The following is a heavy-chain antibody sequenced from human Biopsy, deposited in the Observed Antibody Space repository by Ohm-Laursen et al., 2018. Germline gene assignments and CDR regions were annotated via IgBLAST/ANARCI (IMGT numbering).Heavy chain of an antibody. J-gene: IGHJ5*02. CDR3: ARGYSRRVSIFEASIYWFDT. Sequence: ASVKVSCKTSGYNFISYSINWVRQAPGQGLEWMGWIRPLNGDTKYGQKFQDRVTMTTDTSTSTVYMELSGLRSEDTAVYFCARGYSRRVSIFEASIYWFDTWGQGTLVTVSS. V-gene: IGHV1-18*01. D-gene: IGHD3-10*01. CDR2: IRPLNGDT. CDR1: GYNFISYS.